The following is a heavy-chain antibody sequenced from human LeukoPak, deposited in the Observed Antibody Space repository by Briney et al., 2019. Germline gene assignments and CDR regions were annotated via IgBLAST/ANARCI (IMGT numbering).Heavy chain of an antibody. D-gene: IGHD3-9*01. CDR3: ARGFKYDILTAYYKGDAFDI. V-gene: IGHV4-34*01. J-gene: IGHJ3*02. CDR1: GGSFSGYY. CDR2: INHSGSN. Sequence: PSETLSLTCAVYGGSFSGYYWSWIRQPPGKGLEWMGEINHSGSNNYNPSLLSRGTISLNTTKNQFSLKLSSVNAADTAVYYCARGFKYDILTAYYKGDAFDIWGQGTMVTVSS.